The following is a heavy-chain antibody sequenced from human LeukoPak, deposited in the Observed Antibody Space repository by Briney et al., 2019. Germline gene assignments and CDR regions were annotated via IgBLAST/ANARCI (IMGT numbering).Heavy chain of an antibody. J-gene: IGHJ4*02. CDR2: INHSGST. V-gene: IGHV4-34*01. CDR1: GGSFSGYY. Sequence: PSETLSLTCAVYGGSFSGYYWSWIRQPPGKGLEWIGEINHSGSTNYNPSLKSRATISVDTSKNQFSLKLSSVTAADTAVYYCARGYGYSGYDWVYWGQGTLVTVSS. D-gene: IGHD5-12*01. CDR3: ARGYGYSGYDWVY.